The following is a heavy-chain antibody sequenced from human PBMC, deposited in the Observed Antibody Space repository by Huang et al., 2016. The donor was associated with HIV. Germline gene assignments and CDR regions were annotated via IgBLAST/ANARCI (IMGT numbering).Heavy chain of an antibody. D-gene: IGHD1-1*01. Sequence: QVRLQQWGGGLVRPSETLSRTCAVYGGPFSTHYWSWIRQSPGKGLEWIAEIKYNGHANFNPSLRSRVSISVDTSKNQFSLNVTSVTAADTAIYYCARVRDTTEMDTVDDALDVWDQGTLVIVSS. V-gene: IGHV4-34*02. CDR1: GGPFSTHY. CDR3: ARVRDTTEMDTVDDALDV. J-gene: IGHJ3*01. CDR2: IKYNGHA.